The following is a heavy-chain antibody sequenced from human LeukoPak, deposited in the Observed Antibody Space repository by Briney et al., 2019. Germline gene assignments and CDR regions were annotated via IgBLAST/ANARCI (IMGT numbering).Heavy chain of an antibody. CDR2: IYPGDSGP. Sequence: GESLKISCKVSGYSFASYCIGWVRQMPGKGLEWMGIIYPGDSGPTYSPSFQGQVPISVDKSTNAAYLQWSSLQASDTAMYYCGMSGDRVPLQDDVFDVWGQGTMVTVST. D-gene: IGHD1-26*01. J-gene: IGHJ3*01. CDR1: GYSFASYC. V-gene: IGHV5-51*01. CDR3: GMSGDRVPLQDDVFDV.